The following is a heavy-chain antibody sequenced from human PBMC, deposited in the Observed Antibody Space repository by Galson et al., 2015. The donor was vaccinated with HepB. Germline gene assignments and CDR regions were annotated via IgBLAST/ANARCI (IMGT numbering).Heavy chain of an antibody. CDR2: IRPSGDDGT. Sequence: SVKVSCKASGYTFITYYMHWVRQAPGQGLEWKGIIRPSGDDGTTYAQKFQGRVTMTRDTSTSTVYMDLNSLRSEDTAVYYCVREYRGGSFDYWGQGTLVTVSS. CDR3: VREYRGGSFDY. J-gene: IGHJ4*02. D-gene: IGHD1-26*01. V-gene: IGHV1-46*01. CDR1: GYTFITYY.